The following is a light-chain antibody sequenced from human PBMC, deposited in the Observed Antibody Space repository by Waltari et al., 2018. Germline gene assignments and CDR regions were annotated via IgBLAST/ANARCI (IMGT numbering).Light chain of an antibody. CDR3: QQRSNWPYT. V-gene: IGKV3-11*01. CDR1: QTVRSY. CDR2: DAS. Sequence: TVLTHSQSTLPVSPCSCDTLSCRARQTVRSYLAWYQQRPGQTPRFLIFDASSRATGISAKFSGSGSGTDFTLTVSNLEPEDFAVYYCQQRSNWPYTFGQGTRVEIK. J-gene: IGKJ2*01.